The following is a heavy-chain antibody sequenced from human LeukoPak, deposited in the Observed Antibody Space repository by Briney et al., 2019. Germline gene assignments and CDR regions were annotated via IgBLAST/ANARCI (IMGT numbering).Heavy chain of an antibody. CDR3: AKLFWSGSNFDY. V-gene: IGHV3-23*01. J-gene: IGHJ4*02. Sequence: GGSLRLSCAASGFTFSSYAMSWVRQAPGKGLEWVSSISDSGGRTYYADSVKGRFTISRDNSKNTLSLQMNSLRVEDTAIYYCAKLFWSGSNFDYWGQGSLVTVSS. D-gene: IGHD3-3*01. CDR2: ISDSGGRT. CDR1: GFTFSSYA.